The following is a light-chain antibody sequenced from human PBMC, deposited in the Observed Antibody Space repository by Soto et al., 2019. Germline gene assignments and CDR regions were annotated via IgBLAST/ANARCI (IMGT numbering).Light chain of an antibody. Sequence: QSALTQPASVSGSPGQSIIISCTGTSNDVGGHDYVSWYQQHPGKAPKLLIYDVRSRASGVSDRFSGSKSGHTASLTISGSRPEAEADYYCSSYTSSSTLVFGTGTKLTVL. CDR3: SSYTSSSTLV. J-gene: IGLJ1*01. CDR1: SNDVGGHDY. V-gene: IGLV2-14*03. CDR2: DVR.